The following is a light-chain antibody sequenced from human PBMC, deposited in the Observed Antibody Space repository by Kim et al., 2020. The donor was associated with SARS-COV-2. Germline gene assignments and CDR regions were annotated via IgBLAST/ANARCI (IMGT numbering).Light chain of an antibody. CDR3: QSYDSSTPGV. CDR1: SGSIVSNY. V-gene: IGLV6-57*01. CDR2: EDT. J-gene: IGLJ3*02. Sequence: LTQPHSVSESPGKTVTISCTRSSGSIVSNYVQWYQQRPGSPPTTVIYEDTQRPSGVPDRFSGSIDRSSNSASLTISGLRTEDEADYYCQSYDSSTPGVFGGGTQLTVL.